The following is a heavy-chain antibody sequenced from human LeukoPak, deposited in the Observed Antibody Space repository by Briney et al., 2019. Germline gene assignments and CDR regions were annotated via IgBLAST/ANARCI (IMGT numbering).Heavy chain of an antibody. CDR1: GFTFSSYA. V-gene: IGHV3-33*08. D-gene: IGHD4-17*01. CDR3: ARDIDSYTTVTTSYFDY. CDR2: IWYDGSNK. Sequence: GRSLRLSCAASGFTFSSYAMHWVRQAPGKGLEWVAVIWYDGSNKYYADSVKGRFTISRDNSKNTLYLQMNSLRAEDTAVYYCARDIDSYTTVTTSYFDYWGQGTLVTVSS. J-gene: IGHJ4*02.